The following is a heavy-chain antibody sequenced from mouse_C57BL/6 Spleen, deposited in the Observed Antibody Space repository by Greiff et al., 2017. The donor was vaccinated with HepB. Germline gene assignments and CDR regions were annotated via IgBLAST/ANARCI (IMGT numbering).Heavy chain of an antibody. Sequence: QVQLQQPGAELVMPGASVKLSCKASGYTFTSYWMHWVKQRPGQGLEWIGEIDPSDSYTNYNQKFKGKSTLTVDKSSSTAYMQLSSLTSEDSAVYYCARGDGTRLLEDYWGQGTTLTVSS. D-gene: IGHD4-1*01. J-gene: IGHJ2*01. CDR1: GYTFTSYW. CDR2: IDPSDSYT. V-gene: IGHV1-69*01. CDR3: ARGDGTRLLEDY.